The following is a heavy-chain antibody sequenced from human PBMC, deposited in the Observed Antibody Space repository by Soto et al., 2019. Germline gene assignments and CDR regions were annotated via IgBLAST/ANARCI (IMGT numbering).Heavy chain of an antibody. CDR2: IYYSGST. J-gene: IGHJ4*02. Sequence: PSETLSLTCTVSGGSISSYYWSWIRQPPGKGLEWIGYIYYSGSTNYNPSLKSRVTISVDTSKNQFSLKLSSVTAADTAVYYCAREDGSGSYYTPFDYWGQGTLVTVSS. CDR3: AREDGSGSYYTPFDY. V-gene: IGHV4-59*01. D-gene: IGHD3-10*01. CDR1: GGSISSYY.